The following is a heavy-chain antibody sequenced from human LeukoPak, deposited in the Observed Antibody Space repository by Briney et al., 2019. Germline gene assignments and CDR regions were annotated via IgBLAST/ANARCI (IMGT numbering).Heavy chain of an antibody. J-gene: IGHJ4*02. CDR1: GGSISSSSYY. CDR2: IYYSGST. D-gene: IGHD4-17*01. Sequence: RSSETLSLTCTVSGGSISSSSYYWSWIRQPPGKGLEWIGYIYYSGSTNYNPSLKSRVTISVDTSKNQFSLKLSSVTAADTAVYYCARVRGDYVYYFDYWGQGTLVTVSS. V-gene: IGHV4-61*01. CDR3: ARVRGDYVYYFDY.